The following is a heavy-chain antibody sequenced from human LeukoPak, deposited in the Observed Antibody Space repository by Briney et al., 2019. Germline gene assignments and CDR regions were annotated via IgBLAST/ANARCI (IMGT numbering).Heavy chain of an antibody. CDR3: AKAASSSWPSYYYGMDV. D-gene: IGHD6-13*01. CDR1: GFTFSGFW. CDR2: ITGSGGNT. Sequence: GGSLRLSCAVSGFTFSGFWMSWVRQAPGKGLEWVSVITGSGGNTYYADSVKGRSTISKDNSKNTVYLQMSSLRVDDTAVYYCAKAASSSWPSYYYGMDVWGQGTTVTVSS. V-gene: IGHV3-23*01. J-gene: IGHJ6*02.